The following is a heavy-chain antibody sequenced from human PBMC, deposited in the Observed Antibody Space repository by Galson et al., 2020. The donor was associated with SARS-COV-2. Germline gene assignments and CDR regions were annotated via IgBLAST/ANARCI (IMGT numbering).Heavy chain of an antibody. V-gene: IGHV3-15*01. Sequence: GGSLRLSCAASGFTFSNAWMSWVRQAPGKGLEWVGRIKSKTDGGTTDYAAPVKGRFTISRDDSKNTLCLQMNSLKTEDTAVYYCTTEHLELVGFAGIYYFDYWGQGTLVTVSS. CDR2: IKSKTDGGTT. CDR3: TTEHLELVGFAGIYYFDY. D-gene: IGHD1-26*01. CDR1: GFTFSNAW. J-gene: IGHJ4*02.